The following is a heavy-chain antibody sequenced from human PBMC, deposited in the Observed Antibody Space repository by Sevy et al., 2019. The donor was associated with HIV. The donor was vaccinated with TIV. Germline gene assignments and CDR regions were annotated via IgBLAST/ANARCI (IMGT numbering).Heavy chain of an antibody. CDR1: GFMFSDYY. Sequence: GGSLRLSCAASGFMFSDYYMSWIRQVPGRGLEWRSYISSSGSSIYFADSVKGRFTISRDNAKNSLYLQIYSLTVEDTAVYFCAGSFPSGAYCISGNCPGARDGFDIWGPGTMVTVSS. J-gene: IGHJ3*02. V-gene: IGHV3-11*01. CDR2: ISSSGSSI. D-gene: IGHD2-21*01. CDR3: AGSFPSGAYCISGNCPGARDGFDI.